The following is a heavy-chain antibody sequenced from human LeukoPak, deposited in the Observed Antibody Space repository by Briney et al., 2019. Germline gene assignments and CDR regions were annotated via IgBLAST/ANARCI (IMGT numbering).Heavy chain of an antibody. CDR2: IYYSGST. CDR3: ARDGGSSWDFDY. J-gene: IGHJ4*02. Sequence: SETLSLTCTVSGGSISSSSYYWGWIRQPPGKGLEWIGSIYYSGSTNYNPSLKSRVTISVDTSKNQFSLKLSSVTAADTAVYYCARDGGSSWDFDYWGQGTLVTVSS. V-gene: IGHV4-39*07. D-gene: IGHD6-13*01. CDR1: GGSISSSSYY.